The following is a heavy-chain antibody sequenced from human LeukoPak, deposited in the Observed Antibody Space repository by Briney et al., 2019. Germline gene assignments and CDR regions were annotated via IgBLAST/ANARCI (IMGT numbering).Heavy chain of an antibody. Sequence: ASVKVSCKGSGYTLTELSMHWVRQAPGKGLEWMGGFDPEDGETIYAQKFQGRVTMAEDTSTDTAYMELSSLRSEDTAVYYCATQQLPYWYFDLWGRGTLVTVSS. CDR3: ATQQLPYWYFDL. CDR2: FDPEDGET. CDR1: GYTLTELS. D-gene: IGHD6-13*01. J-gene: IGHJ2*01. V-gene: IGHV1-24*01.